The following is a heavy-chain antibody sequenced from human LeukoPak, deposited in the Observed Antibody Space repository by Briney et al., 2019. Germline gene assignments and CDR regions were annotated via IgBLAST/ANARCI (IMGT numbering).Heavy chain of an antibody. J-gene: IGHJ4*02. CDR3: AKVRRLELFFFDY. CDR2: IRYDGSNK. D-gene: IGHD1-7*01. V-gene: IGHV3-30*02. CDR1: GFTFSSYG. Sequence: GGSLRLSCAASGFTFSSYGMHWVRQAPGKGLEWVAFIRYDGSNKYNADSVKGRFTISRDNSKNTLYLQMNSLRAEDTAVYYCAKVRRLELFFFDYWGQGTLVTVSS.